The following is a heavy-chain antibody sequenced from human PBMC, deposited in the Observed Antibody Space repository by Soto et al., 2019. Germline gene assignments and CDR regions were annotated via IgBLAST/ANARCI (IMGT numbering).Heavy chain of an antibody. J-gene: IGHJ6*02. CDR3: ARDRIAAAGRDYYYYGMDV. Sequence: QVQLQESGPGLVKPSETLSLTCTVSGGSVSSGSYYWSWIRQPPGKGLEWIGYIYYSGSTNYNPSLKSRVTISVDTSKNQFSLKLSAVTAADTAVYYCARDRIAAAGRDYYYYGMDVWGQGTTVTVS. CDR1: GGSVSSGSYY. V-gene: IGHV4-61*01. D-gene: IGHD6-13*01. CDR2: IYYSGST.